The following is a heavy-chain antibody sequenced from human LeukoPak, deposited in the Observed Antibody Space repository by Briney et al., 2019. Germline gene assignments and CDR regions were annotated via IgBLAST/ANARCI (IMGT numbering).Heavy chain of an antibody. CDR3: ARDGPYCSSTSCELGFDP. CDR1: GGTFSSYA. J-gene: IGHJ5*02. Sequence: SVKVSCKASGGTFSSYAISWVRQAPGQGLEWMGGIIPIFGTANYAQKFQGRVTITADKSTSTAYMELSSLRSEDTAGYYCARDGPYCSSTSCELGFDPWGQGTLVTVSS. V-gene: IGHV1-69*06. CDR2: IIPIFGTA. D-gene: IGHD2-2*01.